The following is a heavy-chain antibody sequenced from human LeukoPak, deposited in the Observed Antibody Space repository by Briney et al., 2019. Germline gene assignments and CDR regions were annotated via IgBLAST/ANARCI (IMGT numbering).Heavy chain of an antibody. J-gene: IGHJ5*02. CDR3: ARDLRAAAGNWFDP. CDR1: GYTFTSYG. Sequence: GASVKVSCKASGYTFTSYGISWVQQAPGQGLEWMGWISAYNGNTNYAQKLQGRVTMTTDTSTSTAYMELRSLRSDDTAVYYCARDLRAAAGNWFDPWGQGTLVTVSS. D-gene: IGHD6-13*01. CDR2: ISAYNGNT. V-gene: IGHV1-18*01.